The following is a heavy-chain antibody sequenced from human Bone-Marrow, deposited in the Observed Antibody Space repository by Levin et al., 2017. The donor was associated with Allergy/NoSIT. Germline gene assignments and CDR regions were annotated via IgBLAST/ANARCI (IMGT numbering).Heavy chain of an antibody. CDR2: IYYTGIT. J-gene: IGHJ5*02. V-gene: IGHV4-39*01. CDR1: GGSISSSSYY. D-gene: IGHD5-18*01. CDR3: ARHGVDTAMVKAPLSGP. Sequence: SETLSLTCTVSGGSISSSSYYWGWIRQPPGKGLEWIGSIYYTGITYYNPSLKSRFTISVDTSKNQFSLKLSSVTAADTAVFYCARHGVDTAMVKAPLSGPWGQGTLVTVSS.